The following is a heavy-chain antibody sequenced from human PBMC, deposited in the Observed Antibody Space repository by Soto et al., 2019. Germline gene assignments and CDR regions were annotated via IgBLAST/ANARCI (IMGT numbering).Heavy chain of an antibody. J-gene: IGHJ6*02. CDR2: ISYDGSNK. CDR3: AKDWGYDFWSGYYSGYYYYYGMDV. D-gene: IGHD3-3*01. Sequence: PGGSLRLSCTASRFSFHSYGMHWVRQAPGKGLEWLAVISYDGSNKYYADSVKGRFTISRDNSKSTLYLQMDSLRPEDTAVYHCAKDWGYDFWSGYYSGYYYYYGMDVWGQGTTVTVSS. CDR1: RFSFHSYG. V-gene: IGHV3-30*18.